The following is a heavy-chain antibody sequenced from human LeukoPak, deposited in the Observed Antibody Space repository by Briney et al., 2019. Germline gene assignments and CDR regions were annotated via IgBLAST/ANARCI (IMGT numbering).Heavy chain of an antibody. V-gene: IGHV1-2*02. J-gene: IGHJ6*02. D-gene: IGHD6-6*01. CDR3: ARDPSRARSYYYGMDV. Sequence: ASVKVSCKASGYTFTGYYMHWVRQAPGQGLEWMGWINPNSGGTNYAQKFQGRVTMTRDTSISTAYMELSRLRSDDTAVYYCARDPSRARSYYYGMDVWGQGTTVTVSS. CDR2: INPNSGGT. CDR1: GYTFTGYY.